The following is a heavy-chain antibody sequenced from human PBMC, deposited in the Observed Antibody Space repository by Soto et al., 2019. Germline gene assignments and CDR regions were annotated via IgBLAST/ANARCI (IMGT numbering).Heavy chain of an antibody. D-gene: IGHD1-26*01. CDR3: ARREQPLFEY. Sequence: QVQLVESGGGVVQPGRSLRLSCAASGFTVSAYTMHWVRQAPGKGLEWVAVISSDGNHKYYTDSVKGRFTISRDTSTNTLYLQMNSLRPEDTAVYYCARREQPLFEYWGQGTLVTVSS. V-gene: IGHV3-30-3*01. CDR2: ISSDGNHK. J-gene: IGHJ4*02. CDR1: GFTVSAYT.